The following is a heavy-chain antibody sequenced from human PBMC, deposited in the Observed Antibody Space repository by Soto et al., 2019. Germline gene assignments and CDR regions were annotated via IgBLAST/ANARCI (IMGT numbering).Heavy chain of an antibody. V-gene: IGHV3-30-3*01. CDR2: ISYDGSNK. Sequence: LRLSCAASGFTFSSYAMHWVRQAPGKGLEWVAVISYDGSNKYYADSVKGRFTISRDNSKNTLYLQMNSLRAEDTAVYYCARGQYYYGSGSYYDYYYYGMDVWGPGTTVTVSS. CDR3: ARGQYYYGSGSYYDYYYYGMDV. D-gene: IGHD3-10*01. CDR1: GFTFSSYA. J-gene: IGHJ6*02.